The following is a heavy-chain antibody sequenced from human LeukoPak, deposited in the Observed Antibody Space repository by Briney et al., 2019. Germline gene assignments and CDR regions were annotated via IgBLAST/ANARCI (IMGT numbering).Heavy chain of an antibody. CDR3: ARGAVSGTYRYLY. J-gene: IGHJ4*02. D-gene: IGHD3-16*02. Sequence: GASVTVSCKASGYTFSGYQIHWVRQAPGQGLEWMGWINPNSGDTNYAQKFQGRVTMTSDTSISTAYMELSRLSSDDTAVYSRARGAVSGTYRYLYWGQGTLVTVSS. V-gene: IGHV1-2*02. CDR1: GYTFSGYQ. CDR2: INPNSGDT.